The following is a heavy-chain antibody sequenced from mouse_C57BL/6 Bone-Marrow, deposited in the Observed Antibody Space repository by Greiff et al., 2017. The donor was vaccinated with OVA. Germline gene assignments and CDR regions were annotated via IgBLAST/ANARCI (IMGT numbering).Heavy chain of an antibody. D-gene: IGHD2-4*01. CDR1: GFSLTSYG. J-gene: IGHJ4*01. V-gene: IGHV2-2*01. CDR2: IWSGGST. CDR3: ARISLSDYEGNAMDY. Sequence: VQRVESGPGLVQPSQSLSITCTVSGFSLTSYGVHWVRQSPGKGLEWLGVIWSGGSTDYNAAFISRLSISKDNSKSQVFFKMNSLQADDTAIYYCARISLSDYEGNAMDYWGQGTSVTVSS.